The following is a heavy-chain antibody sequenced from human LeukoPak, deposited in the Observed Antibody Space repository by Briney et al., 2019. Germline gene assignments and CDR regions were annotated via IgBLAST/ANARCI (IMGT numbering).Heavy chain of an antibody. CDR2: TYYRSKWYN. D-gene: IGHD4-11*01. CDR3: ARDEYSRRDALDI. V-gene: IGHV6-1*01. Sequence: SQTLSLTCAISGDSVSSNSAAWNWIRQSPSRGLEWLGMTYYRSKWYNDYAVSVESRITINLDTSKNQFSLQLRSVTPEDTAVYYCARDEYSRRDALDIWGQGTMVTVSS. J-gene: IGHJ3*02. CDR1: GDSVSSNSAA.